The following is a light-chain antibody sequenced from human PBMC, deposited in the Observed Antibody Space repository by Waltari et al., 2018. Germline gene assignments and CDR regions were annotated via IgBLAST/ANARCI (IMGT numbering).Light chain of an antibody. J-gene: IGKJ4*01. CDR1: QSISSRS. Sequence: EIVLTQSPGTLSLSPGERATLSCRASQSISSRSLAWYQQKPGQAPRLIIYGASTRVTGIPDRFSGSGSGTDFTLTISRLEPEDFAVYFCQQYGSSPPELTFGGGTKVEIK. V-gene: IGKV3-20*01. CDR3: QQYGSSPPELT. CDR2: GAS.